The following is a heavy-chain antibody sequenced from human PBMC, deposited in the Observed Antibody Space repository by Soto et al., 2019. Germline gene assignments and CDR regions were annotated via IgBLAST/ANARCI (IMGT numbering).Heavy chain of an antibody. CDR3: AKAVSGSMTIFGVSIDYYMDV. Sequence: QVQLVESGGGVVQPGRSLRLSCAASGFTFSSYGMHWVRQAPGKGLEWVAVISYDGSNKYYADSVKGRFTISRDNSKNTLELQMNSLRAEDTAVYYCAKAVSGSMTIFGVSIDYYMDVWGKGTTVTVSS. D-gene: IGHD3-3*01. J-gene: IGHJ6*03. V-gene: IGHV3-30*18. CDR2: ISYDGSNK. CDR1: GFTFSSYG.